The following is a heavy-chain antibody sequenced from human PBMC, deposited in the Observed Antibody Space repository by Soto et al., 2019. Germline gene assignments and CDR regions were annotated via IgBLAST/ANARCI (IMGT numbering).Heavy chain of an antibody. CDR3: ARAGNGRSYYYYGMDV. Sequence: ASVKVSCKASGGTFSSYATSWVRQAPGQGLEWMGGIIPIFGTANYAQKFQGRVTITADESTSTAYMELSSLRSEDTAVYYCARAGNGRSYYYYGMDVWGQGTTVTVSS. CDR2: IIPIFGTA. V-gene: IGHV1-69*13. D-gene: IGHD2-8*01. CDR1: GGTFSSYA. J-gene: IGHJ6*02.